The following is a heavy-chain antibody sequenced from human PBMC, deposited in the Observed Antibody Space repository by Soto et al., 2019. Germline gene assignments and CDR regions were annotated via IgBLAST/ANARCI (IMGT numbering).Heavy chain of an antibody. V-gene: IGHV3-48*02. Sequence: EVQLVESGGGLVQPGGSLRLSCAASGFTFSSYSMNWVSQAPGKGLEWVSYISSSSSTIYYADSVKGRFTISRDNAKNSLYLQMNSLRDEDTAVYYCARDSPYSSSWYDLNWFDPWGQGTLVTVSS. J-gene: IGHJ5*02. D-gene: IGHD6-13*01. CDR2: ISSSSSTI. CDR1: GFTFSSYS. CDR3: ARDSPYSSSWYDLNWFDP.